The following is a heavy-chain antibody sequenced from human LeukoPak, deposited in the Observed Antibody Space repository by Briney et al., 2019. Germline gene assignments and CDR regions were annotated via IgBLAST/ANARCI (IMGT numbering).Heavy chain of an antibody. Sequence: SETLSLTCTVSGYSISSGYYWGWIRQPPGKGLEWIGSIYHSGSTYYNPSLKSRVTISVDTSKNQFSLKLGSVTVADTAVYDCARDSGDYYDSSGYYYFDYWGQGTLVTVSS. CDR2: IYHSGST. CDR1: GYSISSGYY. V-gene: IGHV4-38-2*02. J-gene: IGHJ4*02. CDR3: ARDSGDYYDSSGYYYFDY. D-gene: IGHD3-22*01.